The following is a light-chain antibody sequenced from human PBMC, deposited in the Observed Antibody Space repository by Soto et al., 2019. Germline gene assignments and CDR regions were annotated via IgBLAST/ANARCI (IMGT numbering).Light chain of an antibody. Sequence: EIVMTQSPATLSVSPGERATLSCRASQSISNNLAWYQQQPGQTPRLLIYGASTTASGVPARFSGSGSGTEFSLTINSLQSEDFAVYYCHQYGSSSWTFGQGTKVDIK. J-gene: IGKJ1*01. CDR3: HQYGSSSWT. V-gene: IGKV3-15*01. CDR2: GAS. CDR1: QSISNN.